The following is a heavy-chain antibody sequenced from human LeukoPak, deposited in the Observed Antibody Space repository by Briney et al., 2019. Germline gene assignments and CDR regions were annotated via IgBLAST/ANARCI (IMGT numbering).Heavy chain of an antibody. Sequence: ASVKVSCKTSGYTFSSYGITWVRQAPGQGPEWVGWIRGDNGDTNYAQKLQGRVTMTTDTSTSTAYMELRSLGSDETAVYYCARVGLLTGYYFFDYWGQGTLVTVSS. J-gene: IGHJ4*02. D-gene: IGHD3-9*01. V-gene: IGHV1-18*01. CDR3: ARVGLLTGYYFFDY. CDR1: GYTFSSYG. CDR2: IRGDNGDT.